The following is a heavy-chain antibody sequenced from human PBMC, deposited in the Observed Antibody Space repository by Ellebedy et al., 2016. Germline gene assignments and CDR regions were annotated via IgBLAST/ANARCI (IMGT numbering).Heavy chain of an antibody. CDR1: GYTFTDNY. CDR3: ARAGLEPRSVDYYFYGLDV. D-gene: IGHD1-1*01. J-gene: IGHJ6*02. V-gene: IGHV1-2*04. Sequence: ASVKVSCKASGYTFTDNYIHWVRQAPGQGLEWMGWIHPNSGATKYAQKFEGWVTMTRDTSISTVYMELSRSRSDDTAVYYCARAGLEPRSVDYYFYGLDVWGQGTAATVSS. CDR2: IHPNSGAT.